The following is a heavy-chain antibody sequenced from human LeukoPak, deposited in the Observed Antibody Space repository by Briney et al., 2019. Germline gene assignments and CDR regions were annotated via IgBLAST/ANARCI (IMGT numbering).Heavy chain of an antibody. Sequence: SQTLSLTCTVSGGSISSGDYYWSWHRQHPGKGLEWIGYIYYSGSTYYNPSLKSRVTISVDTSKNQFSLNLTSVTAADTAVYYCARDRSGYDYGIDYWGQGTLVTISS. D-gene: IGHD5-12*01. CDR3: ARDRSGYDYGIDY. J-gene: IGHJ4*02. CDR1: GGSISSGDYY. V-gene: IGHV4-31*03. CDR2: IYYSGST.